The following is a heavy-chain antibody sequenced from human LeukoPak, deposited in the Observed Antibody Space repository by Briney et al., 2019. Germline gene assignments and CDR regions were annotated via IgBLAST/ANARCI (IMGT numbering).Heavy chain of an antibody. CDR1: GGSINTYY. J-gene: IGHJ4*02. Sequence: SQTLSLTCTVSGGSINTYYWSWIRQPPGKGLEWLGYIYSDGSTNYNPSLKSRLTISVDTSKNQFSLKLSSVIAADTAVYYCARLLSSGRSDYWGQGTLVTVSS. V-gene: IGHV4-59*01. D-gene: IGHD3-22*01. CDR2: IYSDGST. CDR3: ARLLSSGRSDY.